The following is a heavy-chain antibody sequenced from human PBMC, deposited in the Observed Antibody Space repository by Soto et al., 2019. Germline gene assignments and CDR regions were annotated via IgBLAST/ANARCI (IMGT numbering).Heavy chain of an antibody. CDR2: INGDGRST. J-gene: IGHJ3*02. Sequence: PGGSLRLSCAASGFISRSYWMHWVRQVPGKGLVRVSRINGDGRSTSYADSVKGRFTISRDNAKNTLYLQTNSLRADDTAVYYCARAQYLADDAFDIWGQGAMVTVSS. CDR3: ARAQYLADDAFDI. D-gene: IGHD2-2*01. V-gene: IGHV3-74*01. CDR1: GFISRSYW.